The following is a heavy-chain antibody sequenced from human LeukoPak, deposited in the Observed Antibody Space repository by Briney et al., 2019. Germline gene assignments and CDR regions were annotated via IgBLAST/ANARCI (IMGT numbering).Heavy chain of an antibody. Sequence: SETLSLTCTVSGDSISTSNNYWGWVRQPPGERLEWLGSIYYSGRTYYNPSLKSRVTISVDTSKNQFSLKLSSVTAADTAVYYCARHNDYYVVGGMDVWGQGTTVTVSS. J-gene: IGHJ6*02. CDR3: ARHNDYYVVGGMDV. V-gene: IGHV4-39*01. CDR2: IYYSGRT. D-gene: IGHD3-10*02. CDR1: GDSISTSNNY.